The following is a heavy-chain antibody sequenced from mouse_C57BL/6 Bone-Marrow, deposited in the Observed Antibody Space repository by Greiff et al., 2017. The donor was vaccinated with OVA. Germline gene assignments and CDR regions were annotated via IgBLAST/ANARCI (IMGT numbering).Heavy chain of an antibody. CDR1: GFSLTSYG. D-gene: IGHD2-1*01. CDR3: AKKGCLRWELQYDFDY. V-gene: IGHV2-5*01. Sequence: QVQLQQSGPGLVQPSQSLSITCTVSGFSLTSYGVHWVRQSPGKGLEWLGVIWRGGSTDYNAAFMSSLGTTKDNSKSQVFLKRNSLQADDTAIYYGAKKGCLRWELQYDFDYWGQGTTLTVSS. J-gene: IGHJ2*01. CDR2: IWRGGST.